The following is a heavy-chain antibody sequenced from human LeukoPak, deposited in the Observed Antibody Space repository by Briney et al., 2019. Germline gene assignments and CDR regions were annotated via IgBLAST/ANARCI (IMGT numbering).Heavy chain of an antibody. CDR3: VRDGDAYNFDY. V-gene: IGHV3-74*01. J-gene: IGHJ4*02. D-gene: IGHD5-24*01. CDR1: GFTFSNFW. Sequence: PGGSLRLSCAAAGFTFSNFWMHWVRQAPGKGLVWVSRVKGDGTYTNYVDAVKGRFTISRDNAKNTLYLQMNSLRVEDTGIYYYVRDGDAYNFDYWGQGTLVTVSS. CDR2: VKGDGTYT.